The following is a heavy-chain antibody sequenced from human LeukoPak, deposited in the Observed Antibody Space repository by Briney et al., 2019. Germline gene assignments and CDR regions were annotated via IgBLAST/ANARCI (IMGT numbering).Heavy chain of an antibody. CDR1: GGSISSGGYY. V-gene: IGHV4-31*03. Sequence: SQTLSLTCTVSGGSISSGGYYWSWIRQHPRKGLEWIGYIYYSGSTYYNPSLKSRVTISVDTSKNQFSLKLSSVTAADTAVYYCARAGYFDWAGRDYFDYWGQGTLVTVSS. J-gene: IGHJ4*02. D-gene: IGHD3-9*01. CDR2: IYYSGST. CDR3: ARAGYFDWAGRDYFDY.